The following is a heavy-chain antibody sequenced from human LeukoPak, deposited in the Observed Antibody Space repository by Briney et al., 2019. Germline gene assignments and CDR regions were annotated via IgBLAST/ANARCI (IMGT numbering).Heavy chain of an antibody. CDR3: ARDVRAARHGNWYFDL. J-gene: IGHJ2*01. D-gene: IGHD6-6*01. CDR2: IYTRGST. Sequence: SETLSLTCTVSGGSISSGSYYWSWIRQPAGKGLEWIGRIYTRGSTNYNPSLKSRVTISVDTSKNQFSLKLSSVTAADTAVYYCARDVRAARHGNWYFDLWGLGTLVTVSS. CDR1: GGSISSGSYY. V-gene: IGHV4-61*02.